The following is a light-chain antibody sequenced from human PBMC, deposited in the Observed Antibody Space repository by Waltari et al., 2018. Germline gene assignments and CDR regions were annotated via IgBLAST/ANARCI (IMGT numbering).Light chain of an antibody. J-gene: IGLJ3*02. Sequence: QSVLTQPPSASGTPGQRVTISCSGSSSNIGSNIVNWYQQLPGTAPKLLIYTNNQRPAGAPDRFAGAKSCSSASLAISGLQSEDEADYHCAAWDDSLTAGVFGGGTKLTVL. CDR1: SSNIGSNI. V-gene: IGLV1-44*01. CDR2: TNN. CDR3: AAWDDSLTAGV.